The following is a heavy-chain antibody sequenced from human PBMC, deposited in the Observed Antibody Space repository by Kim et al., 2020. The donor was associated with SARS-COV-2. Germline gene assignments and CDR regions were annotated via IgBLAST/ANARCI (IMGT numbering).Heavy chain of an antibody. CDR3: ARGKIGSRQFDY. D-gene: IGHD6-13*01. V-gene: IGHV1-8*01. Sequence: AYAQKFQGRVTMIRTTSISTAYMDLSSLRSEDTAVYYCARGKIGSRQFDYWGQGTLVTVSS. J-gene: IGHJ4*02.